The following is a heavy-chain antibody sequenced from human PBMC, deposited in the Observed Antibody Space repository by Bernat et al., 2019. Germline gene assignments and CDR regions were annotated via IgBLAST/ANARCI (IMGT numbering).Heavy chain of an antibody. CDR1: GYSVSSGYY. Sequence: QVQLQESGPGLVKPSETLSLICAVSGYSVSSGYYWGWIRQPPGKGLEWIGSIYYSGNTYYNPSLKSRVTISVDTSKNQFSLKLSSVTAADTAVYYCARTWTGYATVYWGLGTLVTVSS. V-gene: IGHV4-38-2*01. CDR3: ARTWTGYATVY. CDR2: IYYSGNT. D-gene: IGHD3/OR15-3a*01. J-gene: IGHJ4*02.